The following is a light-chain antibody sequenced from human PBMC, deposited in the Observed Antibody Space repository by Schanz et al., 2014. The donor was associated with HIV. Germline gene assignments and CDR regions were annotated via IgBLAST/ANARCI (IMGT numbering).Light chain of an antibody. CDR2: DSS. CDR1: QDISTY. V-gene: IGKV3-20*01. Sequence: EIVLTQSPGSLSLSPGERATLSCRASQDISTYLAWYQQKPGQAPRLLIYDSSNRATDIPDRFSGSGSGTDFTLTISRLEPEDFAVYYCQQYGSSPPTFGQGTKVEIK. J-gene: IGKJ1*01. CDR3: QQYGSSPPT.